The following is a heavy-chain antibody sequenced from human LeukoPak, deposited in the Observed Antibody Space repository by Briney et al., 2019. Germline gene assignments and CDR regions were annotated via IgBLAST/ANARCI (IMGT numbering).Heavy chain of an antibody. CDR2: ISYDGSNK. D-gene: IGHD3-10*01. Sequence: PGGSLRLSCAASGFTFSSYAIHWVRQAPGKGLEWVSLISYDGSNKNYADSVKGRFTISRDNSKNALYLQMNSLRSEDTAVYYCARGGYYGSGSQHSGYYYYGMDVWGQGTTVTVSS. V-gene: IGHV3-30*04. CDR1: GFTFSSYA. CDR3: ARGGYYGSGSQHSGYYYYGMDV. J-gene: IGHJ6*02.